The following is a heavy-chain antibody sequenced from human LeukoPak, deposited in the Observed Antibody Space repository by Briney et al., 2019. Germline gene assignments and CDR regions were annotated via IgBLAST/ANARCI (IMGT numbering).Heavy chain of an antibody. Sequence: GGSLRLSCAASGFTVSSNYMSWVRQAPGKGLEWVSVIYSGGSTYYADSVKGRFTISRDNSKNTVYLQMNSLRAEDTAVYFCARAPLEYCSSARCYTFDHWGQGTLVTVSS. J-gene: IGHJ4*02. V-gene: IGHV3-53*01. CDR1: GFTVSSNY. CDR3: ARAPLEYCSSARCYTFDH. CDR2: IYSGGST. D-gene: IGHD2-2*01.